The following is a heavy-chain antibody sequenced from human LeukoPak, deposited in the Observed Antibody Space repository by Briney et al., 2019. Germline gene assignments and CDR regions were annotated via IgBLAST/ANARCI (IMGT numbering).Heavy chain of an antibody. CDR2: ISSSGSYI. Sequence: PGGSLRLSXAASGFTFSSYSMNWVRQAPGKGLEWVSSISSSGSYIYYADSVKGRFTISRDNAKNSLYLQMNSLRAEDTAVYYCARVWGDYVDAFDIWGQGTMVTVSS. J-gene: IGHJ3*02. CDR1: GFTFSSYS. D-gene: IGHD4-17*01. CDR3: ARVWGDYVDAFDI. V-gene: IGHV3-21*01.